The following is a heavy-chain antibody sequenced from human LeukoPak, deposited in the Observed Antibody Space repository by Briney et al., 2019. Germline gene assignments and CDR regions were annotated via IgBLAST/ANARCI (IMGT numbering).Heavy chain of an antibody. V-gene: IGHV1-2*02. CDR2: INPNSGGT. Sequence: ASVKVSCKASGYTFTGYYMHWVRQAPGQGLEWMGWINPNSGGTNYAQKFQGRVTMTRDTSISTAYMELSRLRSDDTALYYCARSSYRGSYYSDSWGQGTLVTVSS. J-gene: IGHJ4*02. D-gene: IGHD1-26*01. CDR3: ARSSYRGSYYSDS. CDR1: GYTFTGYY.